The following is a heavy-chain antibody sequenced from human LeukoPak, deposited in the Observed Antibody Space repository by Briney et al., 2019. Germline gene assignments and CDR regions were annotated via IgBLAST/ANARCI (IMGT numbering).Heavy chain of an antibody. CDR1: GFTFKRYH. J-gene: IGHJ4*02. Sequence: GGSLRLSCAASGFTFKRYHMSWVRQAPGKGLDWVSSIDGGGTNTYYADSVKGRFTISRDNSKNTLYLHMNSLRAEDTAVYDCARDLSRYSGSYGGDYWGQGTLVTVSS. D-gene: IGHD1-26*01. CDR2: IDGGGTNT. CDR3: ARDLSRYSGSYGGDY. V-gene: IGHV3-23*01.